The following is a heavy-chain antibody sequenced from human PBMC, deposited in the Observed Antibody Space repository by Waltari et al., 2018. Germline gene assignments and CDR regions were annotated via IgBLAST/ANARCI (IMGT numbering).Heavy chain of an antibody. J-gene: IGHJ4*02. CDR2: IYYSGST. Sequence: QVQLQESGPGLVKPSETLSLTCPVSGGSISSHYWRWIRQPPGKGLEWIGYIYYSGSTNYNPSLKSRVTMSVDTSKNQFSLKLSSVTAADTAVYYCTRGAVAQRFYFDYWGQGTLVTVSS. CDR3: TRGAVAQRFYFDY. D-gene: IGHD6-19*01. V-gene: IGHV4-59*11. CDR1: GGSISSHY.